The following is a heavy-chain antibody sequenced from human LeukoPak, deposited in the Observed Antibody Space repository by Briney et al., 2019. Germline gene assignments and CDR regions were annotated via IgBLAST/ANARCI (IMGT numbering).Heavy chain of an antibody. Sequence: PSETLSLTCTVSGGSISSYYWTWIRQPPGKGLEWIGEINHSGSTNYNPSLKSRVTISVDTSKNQSSLKLSSVTAADTAVYYCARGVPIFGVVSTASRFDPWGQGTLVTVSS. CDR3: ARGVPIFGVVSTASRFDP. CDR2: INHSGST. CDR1: GGSISSYY. J-gene: IGHJ5*02. V-gene: IGHV4-34*01. D-gene: IGHD3-3*01.